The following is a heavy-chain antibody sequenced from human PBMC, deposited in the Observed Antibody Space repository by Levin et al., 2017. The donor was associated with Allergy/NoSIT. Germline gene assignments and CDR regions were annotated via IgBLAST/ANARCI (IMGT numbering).Heavy chain of an antibody. CDR1: GFTFSNHA. V-gene: IGHV3-30-3*01. J-gene: IGHJ2*01. CDR2: MSYDGTNK. CDR3: ARAHSSWYFDL. Sequence: PGGSLRLSCVASGFTFSNHAMHWVRQAPGKGLEWVAVMSYDGTNKDYADSVKGRFTISRDNSRDTLFLEMNSLRAEDMAVYYCARAHSSWYFDLWGRGTLVTVSS. D-gene: IGHD6-13*01.